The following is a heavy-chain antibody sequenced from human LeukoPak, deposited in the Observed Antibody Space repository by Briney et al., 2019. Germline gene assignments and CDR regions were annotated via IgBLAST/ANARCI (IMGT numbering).Heavy chain of an antibody. CDR2: ISYDGSNK. V-gene: IGHV3-30-3*01. CDR3: ARERDDYGNEGGFDY. J-gene: IGHJ4*02. D-gene: IGHD4-11*01. Sequence: GGSLRLSCAASGFTFSSYTMHWVRQAPGKGLEWVAVISYDGSNKYYADSVKGRFTISRDNSKNTLYLQMNSLRAEDTAVYYCARERDDYGNEGGFDYWGQGTLVTVSS. CDR1: GFTFSSYT.